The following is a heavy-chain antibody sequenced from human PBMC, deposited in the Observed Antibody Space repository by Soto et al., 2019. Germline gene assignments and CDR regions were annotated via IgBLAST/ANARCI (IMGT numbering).Heavy chain of an antibody. J-gene: IGHJ5*02. CDR2: INPSGGST. V-gene: IGHV1-46*01. CDR3: ARSHAGYYDSSGYNWFDP. CDR1: GYTFTSYY. D-gene: IGHD3-22*01. Sequence: ASVKVSCKASGYTFTSYYMHWVRQAPGQGLEWMGIINPSGGSTSYAQKFQGRVTMTRDTSTSTVYMELSSLRSEDTAVYYCARSHAGYYDSSGYNWFDPWGQGTLVTVS.